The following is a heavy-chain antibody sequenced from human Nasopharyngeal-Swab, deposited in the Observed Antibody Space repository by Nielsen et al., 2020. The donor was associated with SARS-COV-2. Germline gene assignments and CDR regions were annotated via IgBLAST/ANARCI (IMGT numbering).Heavy chain of an antibody. CDR3: ARDWRYSSSWYTATFDY. J-gene: IGHJ4*02. Sequence: GESLKISCAASGFTFSSYSMNWVRQAPGKGLEWVSSISSSSSYIYYADSVKGRFTISRDNAKNSLYLQMNSLRAEDTAVYYCARDWRYSSSWYTATFDYWGQGTLVTVSS. V-gene: IGHV3-21*01. CDR1: GFTFSSYS. D-gene: IGHD6-13*01. CDR2: ISSSSSYI.